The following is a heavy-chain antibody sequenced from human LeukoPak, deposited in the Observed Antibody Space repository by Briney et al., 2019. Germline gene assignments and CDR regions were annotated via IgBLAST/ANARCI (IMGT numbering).Heavy chain of an antibody. CDR3: ANYDSSGYYRMNFDY. CDR1: GFTFSSYW. V-gene: IGHV3-74*01. J-gene: IGHJ4*02. D-gene: IGHD3-22*01. CDR2: INSDGSST. Sequence: PWGSLRLSCVASGFTFSSYWMHWVRQAPGKGLVCVSRINSDGSSTNYADSVKGRFTISRDNSKNTLYLQMNSLRAEDTAVYYCANYDSSGYYRMNFDYWGQGTLVTVSS.